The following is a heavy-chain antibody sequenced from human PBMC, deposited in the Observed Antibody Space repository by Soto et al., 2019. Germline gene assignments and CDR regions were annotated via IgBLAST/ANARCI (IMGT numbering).Heavy chain of an antibody. CDR2: MNPNSGNT. CDR1: GYTFTSYD. V-gene: IGHV1-8*01. Sequence: ASVKVSCKASGYTFTSYDINWVRQATGQGLEWMGRMNPNSGNTGYAQKFQGRVTMTRNTSISTAYMELSSLRSEDTAVYYCATLAARKNYYYYYMDVWGKGTTVPVSS. J-gene: IGHJ6*03. CDR3: ATLAARKNYYYYYMDV. D-gene: IGHD6-6*01.